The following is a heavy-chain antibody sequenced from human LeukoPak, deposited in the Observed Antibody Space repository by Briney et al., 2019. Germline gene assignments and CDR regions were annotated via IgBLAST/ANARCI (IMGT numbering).Heavy chain of an antibody. D-gene: IGHD4-17*01. CDR2: IYYSGST. J-gene: IGHJ4*02. Sequence: WSWIRQPPGKGLEWIGYIYYSGSTYYNPSLKSRVTISVDTSKNQFSLKLSSVTAADTAVYYCARENGDYVFFDYWGQGTLVTVSS. CDR3: ARENGDYVFFDY. V-gene: IGHV4-30-4*01.